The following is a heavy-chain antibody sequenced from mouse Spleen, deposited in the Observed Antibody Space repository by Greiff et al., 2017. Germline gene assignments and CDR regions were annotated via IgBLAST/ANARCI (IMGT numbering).Heavy chain of an antibody. CDR2: IDPSDSYT. Sequence: VQLQQSGAELVKPGASVKLSCKASGYTFTSYWMHWVKQRPGQGLEWIGEIDPSDSYTNYNQKFKGKATLTVDKSSSTAYMQLSSLTSEDSAVYYCARSGDYRAMDYWGQGTSVTVSS. J-gene: IGHJ4*01. V-gene: IGHV1-69*02. CDR1: GYTFTSYW. CDR3: ARSGDYRAMDY. D-gene: IGHD2-13*01.